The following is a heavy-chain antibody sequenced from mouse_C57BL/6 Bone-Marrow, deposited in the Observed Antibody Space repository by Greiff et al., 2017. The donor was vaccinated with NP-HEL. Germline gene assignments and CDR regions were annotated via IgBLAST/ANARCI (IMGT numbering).Heavy chain of an antibody. CDR1: GFTFSSYA. CDR2: ISSGGDYI. V-gene: IGHV5-9-1*02. CDR3: TRGIYYYGGTLYYYAMDY. D-gene: IGHD1-1*01. Sequence: EVKLVESGEGLVKPGGSLKLSCAASGFTFSSYAMSWVRQTPEKRLEWVAYISSGGDYIYYADTVKGRFTISRDNARNTLYLQMSSLKSEDTAMYYCTRGIYYYGGTLYYYAMDYWGQGTSVTVSS. J-gene: IGHJ4*01.